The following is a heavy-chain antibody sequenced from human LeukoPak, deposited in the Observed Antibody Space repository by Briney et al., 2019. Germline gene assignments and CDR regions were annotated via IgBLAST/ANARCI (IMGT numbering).Heavy chain of an antibody. D-gene: IGHD3-22*01. CDR1: GDSISRSSYY. CDR3: RDSYYDSSGYLLDY. Sequence: PSETLSLTCKVSGDSISRSSYYWGWIRQPPGKGLEWIGSIYYSGSTYYSPSLKSRVTISVDKSKNQFSLKLSSVTAADTAVYYCRDSYYDSSGYLLDYWGQGTLVTVSS. V-gene: IGHV4-39*07. CDR2: IYYSGST. J-gene: IGHJ4*02.